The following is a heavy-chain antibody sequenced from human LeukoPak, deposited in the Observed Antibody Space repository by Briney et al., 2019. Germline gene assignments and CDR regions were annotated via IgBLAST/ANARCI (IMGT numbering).Heavy chain of an antibody. J-gene: IGHJ4*02. V-gene: IGHV3-23*01. D-gene: IGHD6-13*01. CDR1: GFTFSSYA. CDR3: AKPGRPHSSSWEFDY. CDR2: ISGSGGST. Sequence: GGSLRLSCAASGFTFSSYAMSWVRQAPGKGLEWVSAISGSGGSTYYADSVKGRFAISRDNSKNRLYLQMNSLRAEDTAVYYCAKPGRPHSSSWEFDYWGQGTLVTVSS.